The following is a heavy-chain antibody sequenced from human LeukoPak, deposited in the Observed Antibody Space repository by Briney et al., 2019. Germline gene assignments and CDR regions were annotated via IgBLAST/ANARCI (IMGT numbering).Heavy chain of an antibody. D-gene: IGHD5-18*01. V-gene: IGHV1-18*01. CDR1: GYTFTSYG. J-gene: IGHJ4*02. CDR2: ISAYNGNT. Sequence: GASVKVSCKASGYTFTSYGISWVRQAPGQGLEWMGWISAYNGNTNYAQKLQGRVTMTTDTSTSTAYMELRSLRSDDTAVYYCARVGYSYGTRLWSHSGYFDHWGQGTLVTVSS. CDR3: ARVGYSYGTRLWSHSGYFDH.